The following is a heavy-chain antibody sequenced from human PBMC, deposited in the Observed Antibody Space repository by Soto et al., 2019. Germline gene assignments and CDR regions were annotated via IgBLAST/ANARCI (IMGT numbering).Heavy chain of an antibody. CDR2: IYHTGKA. CDR3: ARVGDSGYYWYFDY. D-gene: IGHD3-22*01. J-gene: IGHJ4*02. Sequence: SETLSLTCAVSGDSISGNNWWSWVRQSPGKGLEWIGEIYHTGKATYNPSLKTRVTMSVDTSKNQLSLKLTSVTAADTAVYYCARVGDSGYYWYFDYWGQGALVTVSS. CDR1: GDSISGNNW. V-gene: IGHV4-4*02.